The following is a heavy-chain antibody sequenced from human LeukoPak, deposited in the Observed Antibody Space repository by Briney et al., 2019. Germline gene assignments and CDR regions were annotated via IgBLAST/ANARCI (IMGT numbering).Heavy chain of an antibody. CDR1: GYTFTGYY. V-gene: IGHV1-2*02. J-gene: IGHJ6*03. CDR2: INPNSGGT. Sequence: ASVKVSCKASGYTFTGYYMHWVRQAPGQGLEWMGWINPNSGGTNYAQKFQGRVTMTRDTSISTAYMELSRLRSDDTAVYYCARDGSASGSYSGYYMDVWGKGTTVTVSS. CDR3: ARDGSASGSYSGYYMDV. D-gene: IGHD3-10*01.